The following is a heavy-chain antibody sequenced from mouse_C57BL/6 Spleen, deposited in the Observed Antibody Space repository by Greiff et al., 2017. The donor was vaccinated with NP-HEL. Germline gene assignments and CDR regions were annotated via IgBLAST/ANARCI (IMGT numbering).Heavy chain of an antibody. D-gene: IGHD3-2*02. CDR1: GFTFSSYA. J-gene: IGHJ4*01. CDR2: ISDGGSYT. V-gene: IGHV5-4*01. CDR3: AREGAAQAYYAMDY. Sequence: EVHLVESGGGLVKPGGSLKLSCAASGFTFSSYAMSWVRQTPEKRLEWVATISDGGSYTYYPDNVKGRFTISRDNAKNNLYLQMSHLKSEDTAMYYCAREGAAQAYYAMDYWGQGTSVTVSS.